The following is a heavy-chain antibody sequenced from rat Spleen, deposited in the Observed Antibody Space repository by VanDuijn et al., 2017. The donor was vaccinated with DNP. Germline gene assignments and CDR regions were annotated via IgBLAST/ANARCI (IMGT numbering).Heavy chain of an antibody. CDR3: ATEDYWYPFDY. Sequence: EVQLVESGGGLLQPGRSLKLSCAASGFTFSDYNMAWVRQAPKKGLEWVATIIYDGGGTYYRDSVKGRFTISRDNAKSTLYLQMDSLRSEDTATYYCATEDYWYPFDYWGQGVMVTVSS. V-gene: IGHV5S10*01. CDR1: GFTFSDYN. D-gene: IGHD1-7*01. CDR2: IIYDGGGT. J-gene: IGHJ2*01.